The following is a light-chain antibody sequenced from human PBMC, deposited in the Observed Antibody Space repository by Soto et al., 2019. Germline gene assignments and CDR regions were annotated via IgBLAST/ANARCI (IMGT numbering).Light chain of an antibody. V-gene: IGKV3-20*01. CDR2: AAS. CDR1: QSLSSSY. J-gene: IGKJ4*01. Sequence: DIVLTQSPGTLSLSPGERATLSCRASQSLSSSYLAWYQQKPDQAPRLLIYAASSRATGIPDRFSGSGSGTDFTLTISRLEPEDFAVYYCQQYGRSPLTFGGGTKVEIK. CDR3: QQYGRSPLT.